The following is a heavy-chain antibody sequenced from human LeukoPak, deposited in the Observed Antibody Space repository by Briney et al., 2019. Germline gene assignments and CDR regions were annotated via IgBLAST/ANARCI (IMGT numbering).Heavy chain of an antibody. CDR2: IWYDGSNK. J-gene: IGHJ4*02. V-gene: IGHV3-33*01. D-gene: IGHD6-19*01. Sequence: GRSLRLSCAASGFTFSSYGMHWVRQAPGKGLEWVAVIWYDGSNKYYADSVKGRFTISRDNSKNTLYLQMNSLRAEDTAVYYCAREQWLGYFDYWGQGTLVTVSS. CDR1: GFTFSSYG. CDR3: AREQWLGYFDY.